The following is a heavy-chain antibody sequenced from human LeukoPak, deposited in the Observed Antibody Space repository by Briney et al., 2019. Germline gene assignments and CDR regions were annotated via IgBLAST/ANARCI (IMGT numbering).Heavy chain of an antibody. D-gene: IGHD3-16*01. CDR1: GFTFSSYE. V-gene: IGHV3-48*03. CDR2: ISSSGSTI. CDR3: ARHYGRPYYYYGMDV. J-gene: IGHJ6*04. Sequence: GGSLRLSCAASGFTFSSYEMNWVRQAPGKGLERVSYISSSGSTIYYADSVKGRFTISRDNAKNSLYLQMNSLRAEDTAVYYCARHYGRPYYYYGMDVWGKGTTVTVSS.